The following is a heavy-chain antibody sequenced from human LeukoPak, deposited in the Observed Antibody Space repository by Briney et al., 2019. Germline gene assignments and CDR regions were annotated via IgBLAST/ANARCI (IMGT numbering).Heavy chain of an antibody. CDR1: GYTFTNYG. V-gene: IGHV1-69*05. Sequence: ASVKVSCKASGYTFTNYGISWVRQAPGQGLEWMGGIIPIFGTANYAQKFQGRVTITTDESTSTAYMELSSLRSEDTAVYYCARGGGYYDILTGYYGSWFDPWGQGTLVTVSS. J-gene: IGHJ5*02. CDR3: ARGGGYYDILTGYYGSWFDP. CDR2: IIPIFGTA. D-gene: IGHD3-9*01.